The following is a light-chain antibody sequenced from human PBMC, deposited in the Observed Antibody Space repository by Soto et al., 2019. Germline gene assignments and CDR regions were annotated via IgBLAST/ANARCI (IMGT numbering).Light chain of an antibody. CDR2: AAS. CDR1: PGIRND. CDR3: LQDYNYPPT. J-gene: IGKJ1*01. V-gene: IGKV1-6*01. Sequence: AIPMTQSPSSLSASVGDRVTITCRASPGIRNDLGWYQKKPGKDPKILIYAASSLQSGVPSRFSGSGSGTDFNLTISRLQTEDCATYDCLQDYNYPPTFGQGTKGDIK.